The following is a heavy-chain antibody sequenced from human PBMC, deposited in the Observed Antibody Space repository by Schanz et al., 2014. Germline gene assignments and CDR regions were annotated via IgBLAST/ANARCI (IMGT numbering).Heavy chain of an antibody. Sequence: QVQLVQSGAELKKPGASVKVSCKASGYTFTRYGINWVRQAPGQGLEWMGWISAYNGNTNYAQKVQGRVTLTTDTSTSTASMELRNLRSDDTAVYYCARDVAAAGNYYYYFGMDVWGQGTTVTVSS. V-gene: IGHV1-18*04. CDR3: ARDVAAAGNYYYYFGMDV. J-gene: IGHJ6*02. CDR2: ISAYNGNT. CDR1: GYTFTRYG. D-gene: IGHD6-13*01.